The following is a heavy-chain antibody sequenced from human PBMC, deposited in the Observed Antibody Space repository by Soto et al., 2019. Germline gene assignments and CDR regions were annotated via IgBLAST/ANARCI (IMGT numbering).Heavy chain of an antibody. V-gene: IGHV5-51*01. J-gene: IGHJ6*02. CDR3: ARRGRSAGDYYYYYGMDV. Sequence: GESLKIFSKGSEYVFTICCSIWVSQMSGKVLEWMGIIYPGDSDTRYSPSFQGQVTISADKSISTAYLQWSSLKASDTAMYYCARRGRSAGDYYYYYGMDVWGQGTTVTVSS. CDR2: IYPGDSDT. CDR1: EYVFTICC.